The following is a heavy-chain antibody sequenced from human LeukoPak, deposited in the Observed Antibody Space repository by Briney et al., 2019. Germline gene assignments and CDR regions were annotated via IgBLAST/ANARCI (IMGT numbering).Heavy chain of an antibody. CDR3: AKDSARYYDILTGYHDY. V-gene: IGHV3-7*03. Sequence: GGSLRLSCAASGFTFSSYWMSWVRQAPGKGLEWVANIKQDGSEKYYVDSVKGRFTISRDNAKNSLYLQMNSLRAEDTAVYYCAKDSARYYDILTGYHDYWGQGTLVTVSS. J-gene: IGHJ4*02. CDR1: GFTFSSYW. D-gene: IGHD3-9*01. CDR2: IKQDGSEK.